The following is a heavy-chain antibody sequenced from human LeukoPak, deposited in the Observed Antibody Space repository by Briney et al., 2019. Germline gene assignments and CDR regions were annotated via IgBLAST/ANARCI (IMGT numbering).Heavy chain of an antibody. CDR2: IYTSGST. J-gene: IGHJ6*03. CDR1: GGSISSYY. D-gene: IGHD3-22*01. V-gene: IGHV4-4*07. Sequence: PSETLSLTCTVSGGSISSYYWSWIRQPAGKGLEWTGRIYTSGSTNYNPSLKSRVTMSVDTSKNQFSLKLSSVTAADTAVYYCARMYYYDSSGYYYGHYYYYMDVWGKGTTVTVSS. CDR3: ARMYYYDSSGYYYGHYYYYMDV.